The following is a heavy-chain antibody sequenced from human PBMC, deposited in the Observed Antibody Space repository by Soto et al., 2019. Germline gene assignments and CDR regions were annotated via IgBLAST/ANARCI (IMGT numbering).Heavy chain of an antibody. V-gene: IGHV4-34*01. CDR1: GGSISSYY. D-gene: IGHD3-10*01. J-gene: IGHJ5*02. CDR3: ARGHELLWFGELLYESFRFDP. Sequence: ASETLSLTFTVSGGSISSYYWSWIRQPPGKGLEWIGEINHSGSTNYNPSLKSRVTISVDTSKNQFSLKLSSVTAADTAVYYCARGHELLWFGELLYESFRFDPWGQGTLVTVS. CDR2: INHSGST.